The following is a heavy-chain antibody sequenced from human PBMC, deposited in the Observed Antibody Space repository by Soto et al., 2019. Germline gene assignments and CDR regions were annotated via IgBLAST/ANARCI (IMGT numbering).Heavy chain of an antibody. Sequence: EVQLVESGGGLVQPGGSLRLSCAASGFTFSSYSMNWVRQAPGKGLEWVSYISSSSSTIYYADSVKGRFTISRDNAKNSLYLQMNSLRAEDTAVYYCARDPGYWKDVGPLDYWGQGTLVTVSS. CDR3: ARDPGYWKDVGPLDY. V-gene: IGHV3-48*01. D-gene: IGHD1-1*01. CDR2: ISSSSSTI. CDR1: GFTFSSYS. J-gene: IGHJ4*02.